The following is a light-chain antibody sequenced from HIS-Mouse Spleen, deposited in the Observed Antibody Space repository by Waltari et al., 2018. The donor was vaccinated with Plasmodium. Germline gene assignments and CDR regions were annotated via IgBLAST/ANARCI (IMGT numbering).Light chain of an antibody. CDR3: QQRSNWPRVLT. V-gene: IGKV3-11*01. Sequence: EIVLTQSPATLSLSPGERGTLSCRASQSVSSYLAWYQQKPGQAPRLLIYDASNRATGIPARFSGSGSGTDFTLTISSLEPEDFAVYYCQQRSNWPRVLTFGGGTKVEIK. J-gene: IGKJ4*01. CDR2: DAS. CDR1: QSVSSY.